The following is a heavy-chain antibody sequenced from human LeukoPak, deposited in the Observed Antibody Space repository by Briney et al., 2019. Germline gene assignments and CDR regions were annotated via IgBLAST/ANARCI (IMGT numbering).Heavy chain of an antibody. J-gene: IGHJ3*02. V-gene: IGHV4-38-2*01. CDR2: IHHSGST. Sequence: PSETLSLTCAVSGFSISSGYYWGWIRQPPGKGLEWIGSIHHSGSTYYNPSLKSRVTISVDTSKNQFSLKMSSVTAADTAVYYCARSGAVAGLDAFDIWGQGTMVTVSS. CDR1: GFSISSGYY. D-gene: IGHD6-19*01. CDR3: ARSGAVAGLDAFDI.